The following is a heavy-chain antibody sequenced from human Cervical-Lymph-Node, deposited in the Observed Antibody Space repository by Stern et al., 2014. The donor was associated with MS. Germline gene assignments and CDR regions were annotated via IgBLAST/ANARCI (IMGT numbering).Heavy chain of an antibody. V-gene: IGHV1-69*01. J-gene: IGHJ4*02. CDR2: IIPIFGTA. CDR1: GGTFSSYA. D-gene: IGHD1-26*01. Sequence: LQLLESGAAVKKPGSSVKVSCKASGGTFSSYAISWVRQAPGQGLEWVGGIIPIFGTANYAQKFQGRVTITADESTSTAYMELSSLRSEDTAVYYCAREVEELPYFDYWGQGTLVTVSS. CDR3: AREVEELPYFDY.